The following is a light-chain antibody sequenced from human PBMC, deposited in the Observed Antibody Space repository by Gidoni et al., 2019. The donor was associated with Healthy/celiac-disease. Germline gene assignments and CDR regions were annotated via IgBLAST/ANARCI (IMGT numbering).Light chain of an antibody. V-gene: IGLV1-47*01. Sequence: QSVLTQPPSASGTPGQRDTISCSGSSSHIGSNYVYWYQQLPGTAPKLLIYRNNPRPSGVPARFSGSKSGTSASLAISGLRSEDEADYYCAAWDDSLSGHWVFGGGTKLTVL. CDR2: RNN. J-gene: IGLJ3*02. CDR1: SSHIGSNY. CDR3: AAWDDSLSGHWV.